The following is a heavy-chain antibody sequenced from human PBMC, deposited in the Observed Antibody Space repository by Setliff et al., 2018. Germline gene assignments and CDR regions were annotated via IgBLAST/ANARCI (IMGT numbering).Heavy chain of an antibody. CDR2: MYFSGST. D-gene: IGHD3-22*01. CDR3: ARAPRYFDSTGSYFDG. Sequence: SETLSLTCTVSGASLNSGTYYWGWIRQPPGKGLEWIGSMYFSGSTYYNPSLKSRVTMSIDKSKNEFSLKMSSVTAADTAVYYCARAPRYFDSTGSYFDGWGQGTLVTVSS. V-gene: IGHV4-39*07. CDR1: GASLNSGTYY. J-gene: IGHJ4*02.